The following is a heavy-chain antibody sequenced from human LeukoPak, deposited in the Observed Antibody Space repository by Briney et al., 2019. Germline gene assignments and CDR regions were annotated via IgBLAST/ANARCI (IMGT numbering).Heavy chain of an antibody. J-gene: IGHJ2*01. V-gene: IGHV4-59*01. D-gene: IGHD3-3*01. CDR3: ARGTAYYDFWSGYYNRWYFDL. Sequence: SETLSLTCTVSGGSISSYYWSWIRQPPGKGLEWIGYIYYSGSINYNPSLKSRVTISVDTSKNQFSLKLSSVTAADTAVYYCARGTAYYDFWSGYYNRWYFDLWGRGTLVTVSS. CDR1: GGSISSYY. CDR2: IYYSGSI.